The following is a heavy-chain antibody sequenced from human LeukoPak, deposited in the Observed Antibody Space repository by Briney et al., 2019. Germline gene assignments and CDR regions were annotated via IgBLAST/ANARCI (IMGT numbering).Heavy chain of an antibody. Sequence: PGGSLRLSCAASGFTFSSYAMSWVRQAPGKGLEWVSAISGSGGSTYYADSVKGRLTISRDNSKNTLYLQMNSLRAEDTAVYYCAKDQTGSAYCGGDCYPEYFQHWGQGTLVTVSS. J-gene: IGHJ1*01. CDR1: GFTFSSYA. CDR3: AKDQTGSAYCGGDCYPEYFQH. D-gene: IGHD2-21*01. V-gene: IGHV3-23*01. CDR2: ISGSGGST.